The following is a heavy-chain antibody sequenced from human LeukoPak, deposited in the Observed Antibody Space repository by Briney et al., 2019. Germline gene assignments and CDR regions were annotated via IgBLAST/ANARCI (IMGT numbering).Heavy chain of an antibody. V-gene: IGHV4-34*01. CDR2: INHSGST. J-gene: IGHJ4*02. CDR3: ARGSGSSWSHVFFDY. Sequence: PSETLSLTCAVYGGSFSGYYWSWIRQPPGKGLEWIGEINHSGSTNYNPSLKSRVTIPVDTSKNQFSLKLSSVTAADTAVYYCARGSGSSWSHVFFDYWGQGTLVTVSS. CDR1: GGSFSGYY. D-gene: IGHD6-13*01.